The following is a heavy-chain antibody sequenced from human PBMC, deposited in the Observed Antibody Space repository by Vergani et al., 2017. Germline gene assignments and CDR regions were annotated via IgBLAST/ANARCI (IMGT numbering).Heavy chain of an antibody. J-gene: IGHJ5*02. Sequence: QVQLQESGPGLVKPSETLSLTCTVSGAAIKDFYWSWFRQPPGKGLEWIGYVYYTGSTTYNPSLKSRVTISVDTYNNQFSLRMTSLTAADTAVYYCARAAPYGSESYLAPWGQGTLVTVSS. D-gene: IGHD3-10*01. CDR2: VYYTGST. CDR3: ARAAPYGSESYLAP. CDR1: GAAIKDFY. V-gene: IGHV4-59*01.